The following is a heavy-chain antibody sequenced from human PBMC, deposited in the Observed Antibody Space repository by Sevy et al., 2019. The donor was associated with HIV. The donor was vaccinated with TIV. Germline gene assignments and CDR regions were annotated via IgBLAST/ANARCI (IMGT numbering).Heavy chain of an antibody. D-gene: IGHD2-21*02. J-gene: IGHJ4*02. Sequence: SETQSLTCTVSGGSISSGTYYWGWIRQPPGKGLEWIGNIYYGGTSYYNPSLKSRVTISVDTSKNQFSLNLRSVTAADTAVFYCARGGGNSEWGYYFDFWGQGTLVTVSS. CDR2: IYYGGTS. V-gene: IGHV4-39*01. CDR1: GGSISSGTYY. CDR3: ARGGGNSEWGYYFDF.